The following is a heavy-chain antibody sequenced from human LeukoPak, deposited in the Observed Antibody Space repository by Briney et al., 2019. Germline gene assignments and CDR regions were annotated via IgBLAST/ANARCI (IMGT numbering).Heavy chain of an antibody. CDR1: GFTFSSYG. D-gene: IGHD3-10*01. V-gene: IGHV3-30*18. J-gene: IGHJ4*02. CDR3: AKDFLKSITLIRGVRSWVGYFDS. CDR2: ISYDGSNK. Sequence: GGSLRLSCAASGFTFSSYGMHWVRQAPGKGLEWVAVISYDGSNKYYADSVKGRFTISRDNSKNTLYLQMNSLRVEDTAVYYCAKDFLKSITLIRGVRSWVGYFDSWGQGTLVTVSS.